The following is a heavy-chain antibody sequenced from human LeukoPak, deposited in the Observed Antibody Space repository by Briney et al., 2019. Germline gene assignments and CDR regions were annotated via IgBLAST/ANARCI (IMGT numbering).Heavy chain of an antibody. CDR2: ICHSGST. Sequence: SETLSLTCTVSGYSISSGYYWGWIRPPPGKGLEWIGSICHSGSTYYNPSLKSRVTISVDTSKNQFSLKLSSVTAADTAVHYCARSGYGSITIFGVVITGYFDYWGQGTLVTVSS. CDR1: GYSISSGYY. D-gene: IGHD3-3*01. CDR3: ARSGYGSITIFGVVITGYFDY. V-gene: IGHV4-38-2*02. J-gene: IGHJ4*02.